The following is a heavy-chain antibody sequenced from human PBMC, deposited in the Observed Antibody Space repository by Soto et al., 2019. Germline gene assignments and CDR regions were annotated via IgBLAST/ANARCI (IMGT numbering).Heavy chain of an antibody. CDR1: GFTVNGNY. CDR2: IYGGNST. J-gene: IGHJ4*02. Sequence: EEQLVESGGGLIRPGGSLRLSCAASGFTVNGNYMTWVRQAPGKGLEWVSVIYGGNSTSYADSVKGRFTISRDNSKNTVYLQMNSLRAEDTAVSYCARKTTALRGGYWGQGTLVTVSS. D-gene: IGHD4-17*01. CDR3: ARKTTALRGGY. V-gene: IGHV3-53*01.